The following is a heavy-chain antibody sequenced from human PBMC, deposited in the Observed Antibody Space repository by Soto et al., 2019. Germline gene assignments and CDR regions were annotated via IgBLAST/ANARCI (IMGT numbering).Heavy chain of an antibody. J-gene: IGHJ4*02. CDR1: GGSIRSYY. Sequence: SETLSLTCTVSGGSIRSYYWSWIRQPPGKGLEWIGYIYYSGSTNYNPSLKSRVTISVDTSKNQFSLKLSSVTAADTAVYYCARGRYFDYWGQGTLVTVS. CDR3: ARGRYFDY. CDR2: IYYSGST. V-gene: IGHV4-59*01.